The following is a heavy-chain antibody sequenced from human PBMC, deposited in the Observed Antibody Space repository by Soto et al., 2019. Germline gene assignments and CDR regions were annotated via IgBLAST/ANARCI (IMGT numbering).Heavy chain of an antibody. D-gene: IGHD2-2*01. CDR1: GFTFSSYS. Sequence: EVQLVESGGGLVQPGGSLRLSCAASGFTFSSYSMNWVRQAPGKGLEWVSYISSSSSTIYYADSVKGRFTISRDNAKNSLYRQMNSLRAEDTAVYYCALHCSSTSCYLSWGQGTLVTVSS. CDR3: ALHCSSTSCYLS. V-gene: IGHV3-48*01. CDR2: ISSSSSTI. J-gene: IGHJ5*02.